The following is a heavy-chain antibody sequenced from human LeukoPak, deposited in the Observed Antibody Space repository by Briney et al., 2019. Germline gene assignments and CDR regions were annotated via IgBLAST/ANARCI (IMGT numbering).Heavy chain of an antibody. J-gene: IGHJ4*02. Sequence: SETLSLTCAVYGGSFSGYYWSWIRQPPGKGLEWIGEINHSGSTNYNPSLKSRVTISVDTSKNQFSLKLSSVTAADTAVYYCARGTPPSSGWYYGEKYFDYWGQGTLVTVSS. V-gene: IGHV4-34*01. CDR1: GGSFSGYY. CDR2: INHSGST. D-gene: IGHD6-19*01. CDR3: ARGTPPSSGWYYGEKYFDY.